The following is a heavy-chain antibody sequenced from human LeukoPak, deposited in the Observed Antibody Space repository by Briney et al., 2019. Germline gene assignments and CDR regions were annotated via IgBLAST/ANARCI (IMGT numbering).Heavy chain of an antibody. CDR3: AKQSAGSAAWYSLHYDF. D-gene: IGHD6-13*01. J-gene: IGHJ4*02. CDR1: GFTLSSYA. CDR2: VDGGGGGT. V-gene: IGHV3-23*01. Sequence: PGGSLRLSWAASGFTLSSYAMTLVRQAPGRGLGWVSRVDGGGGGTYYADSVKGRFTISRDNSKDTLCLQMNGLRAEDTAVYFCAKQSAGSAAWYSLHYDFWGQGTLVTVSS.